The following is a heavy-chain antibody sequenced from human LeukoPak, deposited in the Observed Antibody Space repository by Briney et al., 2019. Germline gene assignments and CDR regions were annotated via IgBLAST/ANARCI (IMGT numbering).Heavy chain of an antibody. CDR2: VYYSGST. CDR3: AREVIAAHAGNDY. D-gene: IGHD6-6*01. V-gene: IGHV4-39*07. J-gene: IGHJ4*02. Sequence: PSETLSLTCTVSGGFISSSTSYWGWIRQPPGKGLEWIGDVYYSGSTYSNPSLKSRVTISVDTSNNQFSLKLSSVTAADTAVYYCAREVIAAHAGNDYWGQGTLVTVSS. CDR1: GGFISSSTSY.